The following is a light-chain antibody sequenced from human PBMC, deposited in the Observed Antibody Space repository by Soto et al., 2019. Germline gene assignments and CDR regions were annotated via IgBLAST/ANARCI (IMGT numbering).Light chain of an antibody. CDR3: NSYRTVSTYV. V-gene: IGLV2-14*01. J-gene: IGLJ1*01. Sequence: QSALTQPASVSGSPGQSITIACTGTSSDIGGYNFVSWYQQHPGKAPKLLIYDVGNRPSGVSNRFSGSKSGNTASLIISGLQAEDEAHYYYNSYRTVSTYVFGTGTKLTVL. CDR1: SSDIGGYNF. CDR2: DVG.